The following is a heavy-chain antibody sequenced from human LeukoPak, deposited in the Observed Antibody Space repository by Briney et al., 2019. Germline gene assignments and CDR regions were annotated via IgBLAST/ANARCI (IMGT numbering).Heavy chain of an antibody. Sequence: SLRLSCAVSGFTFDDYAMHWVRQAPGKGLEWVSGISWNSGSIGYADSVKGRFTISRDNAKNSLYLQMNSLRAEDTALYYCAKDEGYSSGWFDYWGQGTLVTVSS. V-gene: IGHV3-9*01. CDR1: GFTFDDYA. D-gene: IGHD6-19*01. CDR2: ISWNSGSI. CDR3: AKDEGYSSGWFDY. J-gene: IGHJ4*02.